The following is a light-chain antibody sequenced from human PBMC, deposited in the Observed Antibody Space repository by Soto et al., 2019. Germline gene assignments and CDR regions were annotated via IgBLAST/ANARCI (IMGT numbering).Light chain of an antibody. Sequence: QSALTQPASVSGSPGQSITLSCTRTSSGVENYNLVSWYQHRPGKAPKLIIYEGSQRPSGVSDRFSGSKSDNTASLTISGLRAEDEADYYCSSYAGAVVFGGGTKLTVL. CDR1: SSGVENYNL. V-gene: IGLV2-23*01. CDR3: SSYAGAVV. CDR2: EGS. J-gene: IGLJ2*01.